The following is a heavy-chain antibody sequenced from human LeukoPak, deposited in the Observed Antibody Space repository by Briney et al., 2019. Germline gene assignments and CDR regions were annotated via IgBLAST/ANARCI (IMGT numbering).Heavy chain of an antibody. CDR2: FDPEDGET. D-gene: IGHD1-26*01. V-gene: IGHV1-24*01. Sequence: ASVNVSCKVSGYTLTELSMHWVRQAPGKGLEWMGGFDPEDGETIYAQKFQGRITMTEDTSTDTAYMELRSLRSEDTAVYYCATDLEVENFFDYWGQGTLVTVSS. CDR3: ATDLEVENFFDY. J-gene: IGHJ4*02. CDR1: GYTLTELS.